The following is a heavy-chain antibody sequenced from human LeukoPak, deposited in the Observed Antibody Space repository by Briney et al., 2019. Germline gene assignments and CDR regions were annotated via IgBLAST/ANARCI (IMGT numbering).Heavy chain of an antibody. Sequence: GGSLRLSCAASGFTFSSYWMSWVRQAPGKGLEWVANIKQDGSEKYYVDSVKGRFTISRDNAKNSLYLQMNSLRAEDTAVYYCARTGSGYDFGWFDYWGQGTLVTVPS. J-gene: IGHJ4*02. V-gene: IGHV3-7*01. CDR1: GFTFSSYW. CDR2: IKQDGSEK. CDR3: ARTGSGYDFGWFDY. D-gene: IGHD5-12*01.